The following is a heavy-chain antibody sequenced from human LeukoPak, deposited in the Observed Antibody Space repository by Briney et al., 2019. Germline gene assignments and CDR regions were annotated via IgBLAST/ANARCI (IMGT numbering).Heavy chain of an antibody. D-gene: IGHD2-15*01. V-gene: IGHV3-30*02. CDR3: AKDREGPYCSGGSCYGYFQH. CDR1: GFTFSSYG. Sequence: GGSLRLPCAASGFTFSSYGMHWVRQAPGKGLEWVAFIRYDGSNKYYVDSVKGRFTISRDNSKKTLYLQMNSLRAEDTAVYYCAKDREGPYCSGGSCYGYFQHWGQGTLVTVSS. CDR2: IRYDGSNK. J-gene: IGHJ1*01.